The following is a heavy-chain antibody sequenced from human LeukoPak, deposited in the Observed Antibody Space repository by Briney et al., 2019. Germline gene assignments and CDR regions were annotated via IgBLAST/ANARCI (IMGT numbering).Heavy chain of an antibody. V-gene: IGHV3-23*01. D-gene: IGHD6-19*01. J-gene: IGHJ4*02. CDR1: GFTFSSHL. CDR3: ARDPNFIAVAGLDN. CDR2: ISGNGINA. Sequence: TGGSLRLSCAASGFTFSSHLMHWVRQAPGKGLEWVSSISGNGINAYYADSVKGRFTISRDNSRNTLYLQLNSLRAEDTALYYCARDPNFIAVAGLDNWGQGTLVTVSS.